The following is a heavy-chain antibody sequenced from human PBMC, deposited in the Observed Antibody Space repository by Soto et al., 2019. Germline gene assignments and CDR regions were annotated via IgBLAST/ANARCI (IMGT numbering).Heavy chain of an antibody. D-gene: IGHD3-3*01. Sequence: PSETLSLTCTVSGGSISSYYWSWIRQPPGKGLEWIGYIYYSGSTNYNPSLKSRVTISVDTSKNQFSLKLSSVTAADTAVYYCARKRVQYDFWKRAYYYSGMDVWGQGTTVTVSS. CDR2: IYYSGST. CDR3: ARKRVQYDFWKRAYYYSGMDV. J-gene: IGHJ6*02. V-gene: IGHV4-59*01. CDR1: GGSISSYY.